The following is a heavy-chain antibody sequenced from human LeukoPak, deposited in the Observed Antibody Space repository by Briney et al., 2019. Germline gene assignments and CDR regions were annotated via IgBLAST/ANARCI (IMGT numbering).Heavy chain of an antibody. CDR3: ARPIAVAGTRAFDI. CDR1: GGSISSYY. CDR2: TYYSGST. J-gene: IGHJ3*02. D-gene: IGHD6-19*01. V-gene: IGHV4-59*08. Sequence: SETLSLTCTGSGGSISSYYWSWIRQPPGKGLEWIGDTYYSGSTNDNPSLKGRVTISVDTSKSQFSLKLSSVTAADTAVYYCARPIAVAGTRAFDIWGQGTMVTVSS.